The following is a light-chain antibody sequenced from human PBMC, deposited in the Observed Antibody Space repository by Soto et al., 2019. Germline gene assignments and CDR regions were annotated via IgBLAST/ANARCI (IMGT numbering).Light chain of an antibody. CDR3: QKYNSAPRT. CDR2: AAS. Sequence: DIQMTQSPSSLSASVGDRVTITCRASQGISNYLAWYQPKPGKVPKLLIYAASTLESGVPSRFSGSGSGTDFTLSISSLQPEDVATYYCQKYNSAPRTFGQGPKVEIK. J-gene: IGKJ1*01. V-gene: IGKV1-27*01. CDR1: QGISNY.